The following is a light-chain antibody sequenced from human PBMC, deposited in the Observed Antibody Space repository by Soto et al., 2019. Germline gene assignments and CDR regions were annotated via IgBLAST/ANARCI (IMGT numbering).Light chain of an antibody. CDR3: SSYTSSSTLVV. V-gene: IGLV2-14*01. Sequence: QSALTQPASVSGSPGQSITISCTGTSSDVGGYNYFSWYQQHPGKAPKLMIYDVSNRPSGVSNRFSGSKSGNTASLTISGPQAEDEADYYCSSYTSSSTLVVFGGATKLTVL. CDR1: SSDVGGYNY. J-gene: IGLJ2*01. CDR2: DVS.